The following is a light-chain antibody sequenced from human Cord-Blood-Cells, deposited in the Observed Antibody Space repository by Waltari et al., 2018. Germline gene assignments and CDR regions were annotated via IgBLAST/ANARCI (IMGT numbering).Light chain of an antibody. CDR2: AAS. J-gene: IGKJ3*01. CDR1: QGISIY. V-gene: IGKV1-8*01. CDR3: QQYYSYPFT. Sequence: AIRMTQSPSSFSASTGDRVTITCRASQGISIYLAWYKQKPGKAPKLLVYAASTLQSGVPSRFSGSGSGTDFTLTISCLQSEDFATYYCQQYYSYPFTFGPGTKVDIK.